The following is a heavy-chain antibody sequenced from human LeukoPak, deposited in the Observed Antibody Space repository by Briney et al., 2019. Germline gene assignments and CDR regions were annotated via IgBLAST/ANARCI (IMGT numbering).Heavy chain of an antibody. CDR1: GFTFSDYA. CDR2: ISSNSGTI. V-gene: IGHV3-9*01. D-gene: IGHD3-22*01. J-gene: IGHJ4*02. CDR3: AKDISRYYDSSGNYYAALDY. Sequence: GGSLRLSFAASGFTFSDYAMHWVRQAPGKGLEWVSGISSNSGTIAYADSVKGRFTVSRDNAKNSLYLQVNSLRAEDTALYFCAKDISRYYDSSGNYYAALDYWGQGTLVTVSS.